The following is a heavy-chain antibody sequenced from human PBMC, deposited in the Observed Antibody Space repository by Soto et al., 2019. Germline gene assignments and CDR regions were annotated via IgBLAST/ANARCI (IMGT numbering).Heavy chain of an antibody. CDR1: GGSFSGYY. V-gene: IGHV4-34*01. Sequence: SETLSLTCAVYGGSFSGYYWSWIRQPPGKGLEWIGEINHSGSTNYNPSLKSRVTISVDTSKNQFSLKLSSVTAADTAVYYCARGRYSGYWGQGTLVTVSS. J-gene: IGHJ4*02. CDR2: INHSGST. D-gene: IGHD1-20*01. CDR3: ARGRYSGY.